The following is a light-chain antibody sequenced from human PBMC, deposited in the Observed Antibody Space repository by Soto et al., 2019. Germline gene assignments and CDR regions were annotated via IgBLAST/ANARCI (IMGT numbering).Light chain of an antibody. CDR2: AAS. V-gene: IGKV1-6*01. Sequence: AVQMTQSPSSLSASVGDRVTITCRASQDIRNGLGWYQQKPGKAPELLIYAASSLQSGVPSRFSGSASGTDFTLNISSLQPEDFATYYCLQDHIYPWTFGQGTKVEI. J-gene: IGKJ1*01. CDR3: LQDHIYPWT. CDR1: QDIRNG.